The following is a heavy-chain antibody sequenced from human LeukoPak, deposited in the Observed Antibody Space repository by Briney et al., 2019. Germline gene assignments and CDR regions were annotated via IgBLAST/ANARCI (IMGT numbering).Heavy chain of an antibody. J-gene: IGHJ3*01. Sequence: PGGCLRLSCVASGFIFSDYSMDWVRQAPGKGLEWVSSISSSAYMFYSDSVKGRFTISRDNAQSSLYLQMNSLRAGDTAVYYCARQAVARPFDLWGQGTMVAVSS. V-gene: IGHV3-21*06. CDR2: ISSSAYM. CDR1: GFIFSDYS. CDR3: ARQAVARPFDL.